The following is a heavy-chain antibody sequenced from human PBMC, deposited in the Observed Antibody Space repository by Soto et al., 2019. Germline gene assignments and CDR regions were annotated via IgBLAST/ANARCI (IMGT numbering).Heavy chain of an antibody. V-gene: IGHV3-23*01. D-gene: IGHD3-22*01. J-gene: IGHJ4*02. CDR3: AKDWGDYYDSSFEVIYYFDY. CDR1: GFTFSSYA. CDR2: ISGSGGST. Sequence: GGSLRLSCAASGFTFSSYAMSWVRQAPGKGLEWVSAISGSGGSTYYADSVKGRFTISRDNSKNTLYLQMNSLRAEDTAVYYCAKDWGDYYDSSFEVIYYFDYWGQGTLVTVSS.